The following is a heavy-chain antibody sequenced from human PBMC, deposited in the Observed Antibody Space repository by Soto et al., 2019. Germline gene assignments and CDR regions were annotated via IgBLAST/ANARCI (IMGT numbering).Heavy chain of an antibody. Sequence: ASVKFSCKASGYTFTSYCMHWVRQAPGQRLEWMGWINAANGDTKYSPKFQGRVTITRDTSASTAYMELSSLRSEDTAVYYCVRRHVSATGIDWFDPWGQGTLVTVSS. J-gene: IGHJ5*02. D-gene: IGHD6-13*01. CDR1: GYTFTSYC. CDR2: INAANGDT. CDR3: VRRHVSATGIDWFDP. V-gene: IGHV1-3*01.